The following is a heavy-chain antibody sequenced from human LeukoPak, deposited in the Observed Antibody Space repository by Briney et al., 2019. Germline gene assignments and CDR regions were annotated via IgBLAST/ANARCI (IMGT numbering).Heavy chain of an antibody. D-gene: IGHD6-13*01. Sequence: PGGSLRLSCAASGFTFSSYAMHWVRQAPGKGLEWVSVIYSGGSTYYADSVKGRFTISRDNSKNTLYLQMNSLRAEDTTVYYCAREEAAAGMFDPWGQGTLVTVSS. CDR3: AREEAAAGMFDP. V-gene: IGHV3-53*01. CDR1: GFTFSSYA. CDR2: IYSGGST. J-gene: IGHJ5*02.